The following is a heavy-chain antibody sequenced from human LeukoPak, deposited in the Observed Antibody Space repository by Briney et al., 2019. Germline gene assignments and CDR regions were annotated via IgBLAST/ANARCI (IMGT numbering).Heavy chain of an antibody. CDR2: INPSGGST. D-gene: IGHD5-12*01. CDR1: GYTFTSYY. Sequence: ASVTVSCKASGYTFTSYYMHWVRQAPGQGLEWMGIINPSGGSTSYAQKFQGRVTMTRDTSTSTVYMELSSLRSEDTAVYYCARPVATDGDFDYWGQGTLVTVSS. V-gene: IGHV1-46*01. J-gene: IGHJ4*02. CDR3: ARPVATDGDFDY.